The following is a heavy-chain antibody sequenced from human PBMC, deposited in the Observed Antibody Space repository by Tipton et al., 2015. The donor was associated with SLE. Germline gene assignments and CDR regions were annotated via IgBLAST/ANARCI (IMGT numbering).Heavy chain of an antibody. CDR1: GGSISSSLYY. Sequence: TLSLTCTASGGSISSSLYYWGWIRQSPGKGLEWIGSIYFSGSPYYESSLKSRVTISVDTSKNQFSLKLSSVTAADTAVYYCARHCSSSTCNMGAFDFWGQGTLVTVSS. J-gene: IGHJ4*02. V-gene: IGHV4-39*07. CDR2: IYFSGSP. D-gene: IGHD2-2*02. CDR3: ARHCSSSTCNMGAFDF.